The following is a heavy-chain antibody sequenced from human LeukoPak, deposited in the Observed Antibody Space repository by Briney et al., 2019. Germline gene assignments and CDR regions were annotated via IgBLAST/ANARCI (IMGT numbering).Heavy chain of an antibody. CDR3: ARGGYSGYDYTPGFDY. CDR2: IYTSGST. J-gene: IGHJ4*02. D-gene: IGHD5-12*01. Sequence: SSETLSLTCTVSGGSISSYYWSWIRQPAGKGLEWIGRIYTSGSTNYNPSLKSRVTMSVDTSKNQFSLKLSSVTAADTAVYYCARGGYSGYDYTPGFDYWGQGTLVTVSS. V-gene: IGHV4-4*07. CDR1: GGSISSYY.